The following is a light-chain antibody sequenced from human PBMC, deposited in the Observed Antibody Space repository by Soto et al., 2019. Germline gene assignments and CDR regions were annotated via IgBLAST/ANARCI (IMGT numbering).Light chain of an antibody. J-gene: IGKJ1*01. Sequence: EIVLTQSPGTLSLSPGERAALSCRASQSVTRTYLAWYQQRPGQAPRLLIYGASSRATGIPDRFSGSGSGTDFSLTISRLEPEDFAVYYCQQYGSSPLTFGQGTKAEIK. CDR3: QQYGSSPLT. CDR1: QSVTRTY. V-gene: IGKV3-20*01. CDR2: GAS.